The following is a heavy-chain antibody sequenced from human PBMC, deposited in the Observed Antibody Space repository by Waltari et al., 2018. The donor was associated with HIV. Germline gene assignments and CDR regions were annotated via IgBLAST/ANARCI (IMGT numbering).Heavy chain of an antibody. CDR2: INGYNGNT. D-gene: IGHD1-26*01. CDR3: ARDRWEVLLDY. J-gene: IGHJ4*02. V-gene: IGHV1-18*01. CDR1: GYTFRNYA. Sequence: NVSCKTSGYTFRNYAISWVRQAPGHGLEWMGWINGYNGNTHYTERFEDRLTMSTETSTNTAYMELRSLTSDDTAVYYCARDRWEVLLDYWGQGTLVSVSS.